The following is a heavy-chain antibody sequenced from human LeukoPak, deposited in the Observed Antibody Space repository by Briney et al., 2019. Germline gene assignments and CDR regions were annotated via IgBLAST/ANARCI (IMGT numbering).Heavy chain of an antibody. Sequence: GGSLRLSCAASGFTFSSYGMHWVRQAPGKGLEWVAVISYDGSNKYYADSVKGRFTISRDNSKNTLYLQMNSLRAEDTAVYYCASKMVRGVKYYFDYWGQGTLVTVSS. D-gene: IGHD3-10*01. J-gene: IGHJ4*02. CDR1: GFTFSSYG. V-gene: IGHV3-30*03. CDR2: ISYDGSNK. CDR3: ASKMVRGVKYYFDY.